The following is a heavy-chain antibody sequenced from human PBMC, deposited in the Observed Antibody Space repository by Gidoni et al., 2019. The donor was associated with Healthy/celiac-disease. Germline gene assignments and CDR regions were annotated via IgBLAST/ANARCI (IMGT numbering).Heavy chain of an antibody. Sequence: QVQLVQSGAEVKKPGASVKVSCKASGYTFTSYGISWVRQAPGQGLEWMGWISAYNGNTNYAPKLQGRVTMTTDTSTSTAYMGLRSLRSDDTAVYYCARDRYYYGSGSYPPDYWGQGTLVTVSS. D-gene: IGHD3-10*01. CDR3: ARDRYYYGSGSYPPDY. V-gene: IGHV1-18*01. J-gene: IGHJ4*02. CDR2: ISAYNGNT. CDR1: GYTFTSYG.